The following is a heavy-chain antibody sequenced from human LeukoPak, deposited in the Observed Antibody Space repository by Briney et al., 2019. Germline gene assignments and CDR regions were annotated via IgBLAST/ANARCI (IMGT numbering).Heavy chain of an antibody. CDR1: GYTFTSYD. CDR3: ARRIIDAFDI. CDR2: IIPIFGTA. Sequence: SVKVSCKASGYTFTSYDINWVRQATGQGLEWMGGIIPIFGTANYAQKFQGRVTITTDESTSTAYMELSSLRSEDTAVYYCARRIIDAFDIWGQGTMVTVSS. D-gene: IGHD3-16*01. V-gene: IGHV1-69*05. J-gene: IGHJ3*02.